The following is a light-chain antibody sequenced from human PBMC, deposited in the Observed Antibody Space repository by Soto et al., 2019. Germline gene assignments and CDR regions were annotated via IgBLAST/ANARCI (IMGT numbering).Light chain of an antibody. CDR2: DVS. Sequence: QSALTQPRSVSGSPGQSVTISCTGTSSDFGGYNYVSWYQQHPGKAPKLMIYDVSKRPSGVPDRFSGSKSGNTASLTISGLQAEDEADYYCCSYAGSYTFVVFGGGTQLTVL. V-gene: IGLV2-11*01. J-gene: IGLJ2*01. CDR3: CSYAGSYTFVV. CDR1: SSDFGGYNY.